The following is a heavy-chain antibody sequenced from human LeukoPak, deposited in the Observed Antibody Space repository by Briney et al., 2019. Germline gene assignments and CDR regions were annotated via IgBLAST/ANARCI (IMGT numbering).Heavy chain of an antibody. J-gene: IGHJ4*02. D-gene: IGHD6-13*01. CDR1: GVSITTYS. CDR2: FHTSGST. CDR3: ARCFCWYGD. Sequence: KASETLSLTCTVSGVSITTYSWSWVRQPPGKGLEWIGYFHTSGSTNYNPSLMGRVTISVDTSKNHFSRNLTSVTAADTAVYYCARCFCWYGDWGQGTLVTVSS. V-gene: IGHV4-59*01.